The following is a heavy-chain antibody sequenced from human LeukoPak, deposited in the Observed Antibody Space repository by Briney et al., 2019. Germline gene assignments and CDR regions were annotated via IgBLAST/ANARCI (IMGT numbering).Heavy chain of an antibody. Sequence: GGSLRLSCSSSGFTVSSNYMSWVRQAPGKGLEWVSVIESGGSTNYADSVKGRFTISRDNSKNTLYLQMNSLRAEDTAVYFCARESSDSRGWYHFDNWGQGTLVTVSS. CDR3: ARESSDSRGWYHFDN. CDR1: GFTVSSNY. CDR2: IESGGST. V-gene: IGHV3-53*01. D-gene: IGHD6-19*01. J-gene: IGHJ4*02.